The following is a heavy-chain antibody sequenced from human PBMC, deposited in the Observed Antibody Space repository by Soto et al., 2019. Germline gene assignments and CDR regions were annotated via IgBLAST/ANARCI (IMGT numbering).Heavy chain of an antibody. CDR2: ISGSGGST. V-gene: IGHV3-23*01. CDR3: AKDTPTYYYGSAYYYYGMDV. Sequence: PGGSLRLSCAASGFTFSSYAMSWVRQAPGKGLEWVSAISGSGGSTYYADSVKGRFTISRDNSKNTLYLQMNSLRAEDTAVYYCAKDTPTYYYGSAYYYYGMDVWGQGTTLTV. D-gene: IGHD3-10*01. CDR1: GFTFSSYA. J-gene: IGHJ6*02.